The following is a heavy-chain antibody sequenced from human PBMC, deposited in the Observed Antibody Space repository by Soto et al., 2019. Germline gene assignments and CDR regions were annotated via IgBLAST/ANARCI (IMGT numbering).Heavy chain of an antibody. Sequence: GESLKISCKGSGYSFTSNWIGWVRQMPGKGLEWMGIIYPGDSDTRYSPSFQGQVTISADKSTSTAYLQWSSLKASDTAMYYCARGYCSSTSCYGYYYYMDVWGKGTTVTVSS. D-gene: IGHD2-2*01. CDR3: ARGYCSSTSCYGYYYYMDV. J-gene: IGHJ6*03. CDR1: GYSFTSNW. CDR2: IYPGDSDT. V-gene: IGHV5-51*01.